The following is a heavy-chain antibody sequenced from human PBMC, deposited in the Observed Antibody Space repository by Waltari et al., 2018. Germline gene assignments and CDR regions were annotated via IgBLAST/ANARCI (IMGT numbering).Heavy chain of an antibody. D-gene: IGHD1-1*01. Sequence: QVPLVQSGAEVKKPGASVKVSCKASGYTFTDYYIHWVRQAPGQGLECMGWINLNSGAANYAQSFQGRVTLTRDTSINTVYMELSRLRSDDTAVYYCAKVSKTTTGPGTWGQGTLITVSS. CDR2: INLNSGAA. V-gene: IGHV1-2*02. J-gene: IGHJ5*02. CDR1: GYTFTDYY. CDR3: AKVSKTTTGPGT.